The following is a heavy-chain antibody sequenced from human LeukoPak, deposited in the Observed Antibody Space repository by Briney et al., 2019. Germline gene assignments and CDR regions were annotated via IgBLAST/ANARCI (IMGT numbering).Heavy chain of an antibody. V-gene: IGHV3-30-3*01. Sequence: PGGSLRLSCAASGFTFSSYAMHWVRQAPGKGLEWVAVISYDGSNKYYADSAKGRFTISRDNSKNTLYLQMNSLRAEDTAVYYCARDSSNYDFWSGPSYYFDYWGQGTLVTVSS. CDR2: ISYDGSNK. CDR3: ARDSSNYDFWSGPSYYFDY. CDR1: GFTFSSYA. J-gene: IGHJ4*02. D-gene: IGHD3-3*01.